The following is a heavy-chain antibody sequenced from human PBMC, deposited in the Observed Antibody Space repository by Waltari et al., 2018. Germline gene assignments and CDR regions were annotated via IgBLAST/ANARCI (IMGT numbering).Heavy chain of an antibody. CDR3: AKRYAGYVPPCDY. CDR2: ISGSGGST. D-gene: IGHD1-1*01. J-gene: IGHJ4*02. CDR1: GYSISSGYY. V-gene: IGHV3-23*01. Sequence: VQLQESGPGLVKPSETLSLTCAVSGYSISSGYYWGWIRQPPGKGLEWVSAISGSGGSTYYADSVKGRFTISRDNSKNTLYLQMNSLRAEDTAVYYCAKRYAGYVPPCDYWGQGTLVTVSS.